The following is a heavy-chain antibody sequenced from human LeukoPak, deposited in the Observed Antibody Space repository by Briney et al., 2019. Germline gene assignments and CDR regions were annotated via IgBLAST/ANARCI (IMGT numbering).Heavy chain of an antibody. J-gene: IGHJ3*01. Sequence: GGSLRLSCAPSGFTLSGYWMHWGRQYPGKGLVWVSRINSDGSSTNYADSVKGRFTISRDNAKNMVYLQLNSLRTEDTALYFCASVVGGYYPPVEAFDLWDQGTMVTVSS. D-gene: IGHD3-3*01. CDR1: GFTLSGYW. V-gene: IGHV3-74*01. CDR2: INSDGSST. CDR3: ASVVGGYYPPVEAFDL.